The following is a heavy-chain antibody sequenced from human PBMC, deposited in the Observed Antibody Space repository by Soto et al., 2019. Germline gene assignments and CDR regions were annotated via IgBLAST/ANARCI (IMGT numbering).Heavy chain of an antibody. Sequence: EVQLVESGGGLVQPGGSLRLSCAASGFTFSSYWMHWVRHAPGKGLVWVSRINSDGSSTSYADSVKGRFTISRDNAKNTLYLQMNSLSAEDTAVYYCARDTRSRYFDYWGQGTLVTVSS. CDR2: INSDGSST. D-gene: IGHD2-2*01. J-gene: IGHJ4*02. CDR1: GFTFSSYW. CDR3: ARDTRSRYFDY. V-gene: IGHV3-74*01.